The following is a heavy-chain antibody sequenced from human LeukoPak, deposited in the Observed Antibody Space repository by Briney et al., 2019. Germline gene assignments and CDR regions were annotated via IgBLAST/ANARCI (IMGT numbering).Heavy chain of an antibody. Sequence: APVKVSCKTSGYTFTLYYVHWVRQAPGQGPEWMGWMNPNSGNTGYAQKFQGRVTMTRNTSISTAYMELSSLRSEDTAVYYCARVAYSYQSGFDPWGQGTLVTVSS. CDR1: GYTFTLYY. CDR2: MNPNSGNT. D-gene: IGHD5-18*01. CDR3: ARVAYSYQSGFDP. V-gene: IGHV1-8*02. J-gene: IGHJ5*02.